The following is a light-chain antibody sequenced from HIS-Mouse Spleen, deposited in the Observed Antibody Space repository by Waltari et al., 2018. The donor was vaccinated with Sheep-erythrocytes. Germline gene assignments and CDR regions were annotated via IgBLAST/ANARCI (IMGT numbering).Light chain of an antibody. Sequence: QSALTQPRPVSGSPGQSVTISCTGTSSDVGGYNYVSWYQQHPGKAPKLMINDVSKVPSGVPDRFSGAKSGTSASLTISGVQDEDEADYYCGSYAGSYNHVFATGTKVTVL. CDR2: DVS. CDR3: GSYAGSYNHV. V-gene: IGLV2-11*01. J-gene: IGLJ1*01. CDR1: SSDVGGYNY.